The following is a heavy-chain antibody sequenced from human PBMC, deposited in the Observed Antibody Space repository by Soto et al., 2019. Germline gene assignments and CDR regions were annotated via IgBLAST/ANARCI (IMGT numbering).Heavy chain of an antibody. CDR2: ISAYNGNT. Sequence: ASVKVSCKASGYTFTSYGISWVRQAPGQGLEWMGWISAYNGNTNYAQKLQGRVTMTTDTSTSTAYMELRSLRSDDTAVYYRARDTITFSYDVMNAFDIWGQGTMVTVSS. J-gene: IGHJ3*02. CDR3: ARDTITFSYDVMNAFDI. V-gene: IGHV1-18*01. D-gene: IGHD5-12*01. CDR1: GYTFTSYG.